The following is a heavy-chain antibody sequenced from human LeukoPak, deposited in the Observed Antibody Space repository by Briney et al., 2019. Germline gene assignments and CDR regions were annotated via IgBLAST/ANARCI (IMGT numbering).Heavy chain of an antibody. CDR2: ISGSGGST. CDR3: ATFARGYSYGFSGNWFDP. V-gene: IGHV3-23*01. J-gene: IGHJ5*02. D-gene: IGHD5-18*01. CDR1: GFTFSSYA. Sequence: GGSLRLSCAASGFTFSSYAMSWVRQAPGKGLEWVSAISGSGGSTYYADSVKGRFTISRDNSKNTLYLQMNSLRSEDTAVYYCATFARGYSYGFSGNWFDPWGQGTLVTVSS.